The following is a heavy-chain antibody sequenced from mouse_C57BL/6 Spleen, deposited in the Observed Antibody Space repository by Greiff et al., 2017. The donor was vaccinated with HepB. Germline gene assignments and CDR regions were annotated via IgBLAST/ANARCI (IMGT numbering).Heavy chain of an antibody. CDR3: ARVPYYGSSYGWYFDV. J-gene: IGHJ1*03. CDR1: GYTFTSYW. D-gene: IGHD1-1*01. Sequence: QVQLQQPGAELVRPGSSVKLSCKASGYTFTSYWMDWVKQRPGQGLEWIGNIYPSDSETHYNQKFKDKATLTVDKSSSTAYMQLSSLTSEDSAVYYWARVPYYGSSYGWYFDVWGTGTTVTVSS. V-gene: IGHV1-61*01. CDR2: IYPSDSET.